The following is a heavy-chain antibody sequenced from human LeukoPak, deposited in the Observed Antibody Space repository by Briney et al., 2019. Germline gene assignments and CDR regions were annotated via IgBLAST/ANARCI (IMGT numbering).Heavy chain of an antibody. V-gene: IGHV1-2*04. D-gene: IGHD2-2*02. Sequence: GASVKVSCKASGYTSTNYKIHWVRQAPGQGLEWMGWINPNSGGTNYAQKFQGWVTMTRDTSISTAYMELSRLRSDDTAVYYCARGHCSSTSCYTGNDYWGQGTLVTVSS. CDR2: INPNSGGT. J-gene: IGHJ4*02. CDR1: GYTSTNYK. CDR3: ARGHCSSTSCYTGNDY.